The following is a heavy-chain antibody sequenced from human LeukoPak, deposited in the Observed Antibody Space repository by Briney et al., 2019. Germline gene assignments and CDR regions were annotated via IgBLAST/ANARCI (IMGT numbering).Heavy chain of an antibody. Sequence: KTSDTLSLTCTVSGDSISTYYWSWIRQPPGKGLDWITYMYYSGSTNYNPSLKSRVYISVDTSKNQFSLRLSSVTAADTAVYYCARGGSIVGATPHDTFDIWGQGTMVTVSS. J-gene: IGHJ3*02. CDR3: ARGGSIVGATPHDTFDI. CDR2: MYYSGST. CDR1: GDSISTYY. D-gene: IGHD1-26*01. V-gene: IGHV4-59*07.